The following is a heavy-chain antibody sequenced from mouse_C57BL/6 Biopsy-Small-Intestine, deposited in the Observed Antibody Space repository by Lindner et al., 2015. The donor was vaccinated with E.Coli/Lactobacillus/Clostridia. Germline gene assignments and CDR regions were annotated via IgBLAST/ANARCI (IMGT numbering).Heavy chain of an antibody. CDR1: GCTFTNYW. D-gene: IGHD2-1*01. J-gene: IGHJ2*02. Sequence: VQLQESGAELAKPGASVKLSCKASGCTFTNYWMHWVKQRPGQGLEWIGFINPSSDYTKYNQKFKDKATLTADKSSSTAYMQLSSLTYEDSAVYYCARTGNYAYFDYWGQGTSLTVSS. CDR3: ARTGNYAYFDY. CDR2: INPSSDYT. V-gene: IGHV1-7*01.